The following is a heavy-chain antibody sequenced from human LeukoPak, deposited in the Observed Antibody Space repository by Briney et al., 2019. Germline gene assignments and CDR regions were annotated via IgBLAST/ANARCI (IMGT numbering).Heavy chain of an antibody. CDR3: AREYCSGGSCSAGNY. D-gene: IGHD2-15*01. CDR1: GFTFSDYY. J-gene: IGHJ4*02. CDR2: ISSSGSTI. Sequence: GGSLRLSCAASGFTFSDYYRSWIRQAPGKGLEWVSYISSSGSTIYYADSVKGRFTISRDNAKNSLYLQMNSLRAEDTAVYYCAREYCSGGSCSAGNYWGQGTLVTVSS. V-gene: IGHV3-11*04.